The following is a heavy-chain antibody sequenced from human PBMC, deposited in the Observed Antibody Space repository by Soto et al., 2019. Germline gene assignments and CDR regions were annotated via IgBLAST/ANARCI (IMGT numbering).Heavy chain of an antibody. D-gene: IGHD1-1*01. J-gene: IGHJ6*02. CDR1: GFTFSGSA. V-gene: IGHV3-73*01. CDR3: THLQPPYYYYGMDV. Sequence: EVQLVESGGGLVQPGGSLKLSCAASGFTFSGSAMHWVRQASGKGLEWVGRIRSKANSYATAYAASVKGRFTISRDDSKNTAYLQMNSLKTEDTAVYYCTHLQPPYYYYGMDVWGQGTTVTVSS. CDR2: IRSKANSYAT.